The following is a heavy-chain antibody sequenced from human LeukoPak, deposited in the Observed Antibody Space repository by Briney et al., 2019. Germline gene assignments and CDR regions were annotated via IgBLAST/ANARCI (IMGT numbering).Heavy chain of an antibody. D-gene: IGHD3/OR15-3a*01. CDR1: GFRVSDYY. CDR2: IRDSGEA. CDR3: ARDRAALQDWVEFDP. V-gene: IGHV3-66*03. J-gene: IGHJ5*02. Sequence: PGGSLRLSCAVSGFRVSDYYMSWVRQAPGEGLEWVGLIRDSGEAFYADFVRGRFAISRDESENTLYLQMNSLRVEDTAVYFCARDRAALQDWVEFDPWGQGTPVIVSS.